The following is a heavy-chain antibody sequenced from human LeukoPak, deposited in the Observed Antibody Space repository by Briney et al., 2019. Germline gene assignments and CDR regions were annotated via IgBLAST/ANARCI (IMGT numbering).Heavy chain of an antibody. J-gene: IGHJ4*02. CDR1: GDSISSYY. CDR2: IYYSGST. V-gene: IGHV4-59*01. CDR3: ARSRDGYNQNTPLFY. Sequence: PSETLSLTCNVSGDSISSYYWSWIRQPPGKGLEWIGHIYYSGSTNYNPSLKSRVTISVDTSKNQFSLKMSSVTAAATAVYYCARSRDGYNQNTPLFYWGQGTLVTVSS. D-gene: IGHD5-24*01.